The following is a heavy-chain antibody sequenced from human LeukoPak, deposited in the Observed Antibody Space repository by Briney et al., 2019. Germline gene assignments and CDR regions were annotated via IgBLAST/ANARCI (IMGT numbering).Heavy chain of an antibody. V-gene: IGHV3-23*01. D-gene: IGHD2-21*02. CDR3: ARASVVVTANDAFDI. Sequence: GGSLRLSCAASGFTFSSYAMSWVRQAPGKGLEWVSAISGSGGSTYYADSVKGRFTISRDNAKNSLYLQMNSLRAEDTAVYYCARASVVVTANDAFDIWGQGTMVTVSS. J-gene: IGHJ3*02. CDR2: ISGSGGST. CDR1: GFTFSSYA.